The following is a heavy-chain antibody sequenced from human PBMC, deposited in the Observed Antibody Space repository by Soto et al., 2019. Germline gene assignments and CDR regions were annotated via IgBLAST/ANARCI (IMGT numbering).Heavy chain of an antibody. D-gene: IGHD3-3*01. Sequence: LRLSCAASGFTFSSYAMSWVRQAPGKGLEWVSAISGSGGSTYYADSVKGRFTISRDNSKNTLYLQMNSLRAEDTAVYYCAKDRRHYDFWSGYSTDYYYYGMDVWGQGTTVTVSS. CDR3: AKDRRHYDFWSGYSTDYYYYGMDV. V-gene: IGHV3-23*01. CDR2: ISGSGGST. J-gene: IGHJ6*02. CDR1: GFTFSSYA.